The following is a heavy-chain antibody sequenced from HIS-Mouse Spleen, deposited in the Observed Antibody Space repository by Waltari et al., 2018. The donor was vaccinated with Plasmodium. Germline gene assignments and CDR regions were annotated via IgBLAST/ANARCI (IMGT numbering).Heavy chain of an antibody. D-gene: IGHD1-26*01. CDR3: ARLLPWVHGHFDY. Sequence: QVQLVQSGAEGKRPGASVKVSCKASGYTFSSYGISWVRQAPGQGLAWMGWISGYNGNTNYAQTVQGGVTMTTDTSTSTAYMELSSLRSDDTAVYYCARLLPWVHGHFDYWGQGTLVTVSS. CDR2: ISGYNGNT. V-gene: IGHV1-18*01. J-gene: IGHJ4*02. CDR1: GYTFSSYG.